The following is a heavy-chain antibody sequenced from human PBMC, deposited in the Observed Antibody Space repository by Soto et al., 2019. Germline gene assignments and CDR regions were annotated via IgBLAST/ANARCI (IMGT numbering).Heavy chain of an antibody. D-gene: IGHD1-26*01. CDR3: ARVSGSYYYGMDV. V-gene: IGHV4-4*02. CDR1: GGSISSSNW. Sequence: QVQLQESGPGLVKPSGTLSLTCAVSGGSISSSNWWSWVRQPPGTGLEWIGEIYHSGSTNYNPSLKSRVTLSVDKSKNQFSLKLSSVTAADTAVYYCARVSGSYYYGMDVWGQGTTVSVSS. CDR2: IYHSGST. J-gene: IGHJ6*02.